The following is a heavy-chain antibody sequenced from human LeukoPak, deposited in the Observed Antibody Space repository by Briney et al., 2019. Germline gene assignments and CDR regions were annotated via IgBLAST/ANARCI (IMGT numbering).Heavy chain of an antibody. V-gene: IGHV3-23*01. CDR1: GFTFSSYA. J-gene: IGHJ4*02. D-gene: IGHD6-19*01. Sequence: GGSLRLSCAASGFTFSSYAMRWVRQAPGKGLEGVSAISGSGGITYYADSVKGRFTISSDNSKNTLYLQMNSLRAEDTDVYYCAKDGGSSSGCYSVYWGQGTLVTVSS. CDR2: ISGSGGIT. CDR3: AKDGGSSSGCYSVY.